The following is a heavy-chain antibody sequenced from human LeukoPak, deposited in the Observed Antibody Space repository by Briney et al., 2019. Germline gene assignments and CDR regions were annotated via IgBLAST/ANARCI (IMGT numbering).Heavy chain of an antibody. J-gene: IGHJ4*02. CDR3: ARGRIAAAATLFY. Sequence: GGSLRLSCAASGFTFSSYSMNWVRQAPGKGLEWVSSISSSSSYIYYADSVKGRFTISRDNAKNSLYLQMNSLRAEDTAAYYCARGRIAAAATLFYWGQGTLVTVSS. D-gene: IGHD6-13*01. CDR1: GFTFSSYS. V-gene: IGHV3-21*01. CDR2: ISSSSSYI.